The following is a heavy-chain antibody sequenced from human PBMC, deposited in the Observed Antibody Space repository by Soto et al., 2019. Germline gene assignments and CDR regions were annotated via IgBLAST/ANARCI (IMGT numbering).Heavy chain of an antibody. CDR2: TSPMFGTT. CDR1: GGTFNSYA. J-gene: IGHJ6*02. D-gene: IGHD3-22*01. V-gene: IGHV1-69*05. Sequence: QVQLVQSGAEVKKPESSVRVSCKASGGTFNSYAITWVRQAPGQGLEWMGGTSPMFGTTNYAEKFQGIVTXSXXXSXXTAYMELSSLRSGETAVYNGTCWWIRCRSIGYFLGSGGVAVGGQWTAVMVCS. CDR3: TCWWIRCRSIGYFLGSGGVAV.